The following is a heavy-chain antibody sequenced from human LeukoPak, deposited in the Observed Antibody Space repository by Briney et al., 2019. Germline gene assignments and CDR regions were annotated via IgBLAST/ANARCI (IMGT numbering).Heavy chain of an antibody. CDR3: ASLSQYPSAWFDP. V-gene: IGHV3-74*01. J-gene: IGHJ5*02. CDR2: INSDGSTT. CDR1: GFNFNNYW. D-gene: IGHD2/OR15-2a*01. Sequence: GGSLRLCCAASGFNFNNYWMHWDRQTPGKGLEWVSRINSDGSTTTYADSVKGRFTISRDNTKNMLYLQMNSLTAEDTAMYYCASLSQYPSAWFDPWGQGTLVTVSS.